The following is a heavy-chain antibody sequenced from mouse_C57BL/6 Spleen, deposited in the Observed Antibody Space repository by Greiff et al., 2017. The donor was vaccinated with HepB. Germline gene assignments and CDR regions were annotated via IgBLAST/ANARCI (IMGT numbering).Heavy chain of an antibody. Sequence: EVHLVESGGGLVKPGGSLKLSCAASGFTFSDYGMHWVRQAPEKGLEWVAYISSGSSTIYYADTVKGRFTISRDNAKNTLFLQMTSLRSEDTAMYYCARDSKGGYYAMDYWGQGTSVTVSS. D-gene: IGHD2-5*01. CDR1: GFTFSDYG. V-gene: IGHV5-17*01. CDR2: ISSGSSTI. J-gene: IGHJ4*01. CDR3: ARDSKGGYYAMDY.